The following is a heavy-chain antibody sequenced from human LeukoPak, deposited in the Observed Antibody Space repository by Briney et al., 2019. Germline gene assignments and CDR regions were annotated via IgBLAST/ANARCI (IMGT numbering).Heavy chain of an antibody. D-gene: IGHD6-19*01. J-gene: IGHJ4*02. CDR3: ARGSPYSSDWHIHDS. V-gene: IGHV4-61*01. CDR1: GGSVSSGSYF. CDR2: FYYSGST. Sequence: PSETLSLTCTVSGGSVSSGSYFWSWIRRPPGKGLEWIGLFYYSGSTNYNPSLKSRVTISVDTSKNQFSLKLSSVTAADTAVYYCARGSPYSSDWHIHDSWGQGSLVTVSS.